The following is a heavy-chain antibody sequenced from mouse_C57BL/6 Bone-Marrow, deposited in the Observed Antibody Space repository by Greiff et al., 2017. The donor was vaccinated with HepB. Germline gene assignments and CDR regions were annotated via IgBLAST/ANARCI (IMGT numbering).Heavy chain of an antibody. D-gene: IGHD2-4*01. CDR2: IDPSDSYT. CDR3: ARFYYDYVHWYFDV. CDR1: GYTFTSYW. J-gene: IGHJ1*03. V-gene: IGHV1-59*01. Sequence: QVHVKQSGAELVRPGTSVKLSCKASGYTFTSYWMHWVKQRPGQGLEWIGVIDPSDSYTNYNQKFKGKATLTVDTSSSTAYMQLSSLTSEDSAVYYCARFYYDYVHWYFDVWGTGTTVTVSS.